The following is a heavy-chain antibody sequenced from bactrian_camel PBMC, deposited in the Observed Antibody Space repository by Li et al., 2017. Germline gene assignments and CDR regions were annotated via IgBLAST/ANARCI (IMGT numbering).Heavy chain of an antibody. J-gene: IGHJ4*01. Sequence: AGGSLRLSCAASQYTYNSNCVGWFRQAPGKEREGVAAINTGDGDTRYAHSVKGRFTISQDNAKSIVTLQMDSLTIDDTAVYFCAAAYQITVRDRCTYRGQGTQVTVS. D-gene: IGHD5*01. CDR2: INTGDGDT. V-gene: IGHV3S41*01. CDR1: QYTYNSNC. CDR3: AAAYQITVRDRCTY.